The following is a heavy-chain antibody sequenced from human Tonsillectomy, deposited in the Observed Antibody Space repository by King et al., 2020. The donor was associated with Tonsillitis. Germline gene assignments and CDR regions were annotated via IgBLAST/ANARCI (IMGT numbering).Heavy chain of an antibody. CDR2: FKSKTAGGAT. CDR1: GFTFSDAW. CDR3: TTEFCYTWHPWTS. J-gene: IGHJ5*02. D-gene: IGHD3/OR15-3a*01. Sequence: VQLVESGGGLVKPGGSLRLSCAASGFTFSDAWMYWVRQAPGKGLEWVGRFKSKTAGGATDYAAPVKDRFTISRDDSKSTLYLQMNSLKTEDTAVYYCTTEFCYTWHPWTSWGQGTLVTVSS. V-gene: IGHV3-15*01.